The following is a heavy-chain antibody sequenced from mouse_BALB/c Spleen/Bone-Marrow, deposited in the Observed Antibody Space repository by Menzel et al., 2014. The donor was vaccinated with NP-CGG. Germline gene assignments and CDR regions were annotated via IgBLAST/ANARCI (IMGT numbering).Heavy chain of an antibody. V-gene: IGHV14-3*02. Sequence: VQLQQPGAELVKPRASVKWSCTASGFNIKDTYMHWVKQRPEQGLGWIGRIDPANGNTKYDPKFQGKATITADTSSNTAYLQLSSLTSEDTAVYYCARNYGYGKSFAYWGQGTLVTVSA. D-gene: IGHD2-2*01. J-gene: IGHJ3*01. CDR3: ARNYGYGKSFAY. CDR2: IDPANGNT. CDR1: GFNIKDTY.